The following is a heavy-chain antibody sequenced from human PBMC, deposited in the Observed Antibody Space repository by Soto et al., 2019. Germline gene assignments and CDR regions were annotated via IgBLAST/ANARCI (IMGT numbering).Heavy chain of an antibody. CDR1: GFTFSSYG. CDR3: VVTSDYFDY. V-gene: IGHV3-30*03. CDR2: ISYDESDK. Sequence: GGSLRLSCAASGFTFSSYGMHWVRQAPGKGLEWVALISYDESDKLYADSVKGRFTISRDNSKNTLFLQMNSLRAEDTAVYYCVVTSDYFDYWGQGTLVTVSS. D-gene: IGHD2-21*02. J-gene: IGHJ4*02.